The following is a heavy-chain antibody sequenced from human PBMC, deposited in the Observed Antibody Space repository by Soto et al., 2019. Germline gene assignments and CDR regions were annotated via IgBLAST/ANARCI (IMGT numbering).Heavy chain of an antibody. CDR2: TWYDGSEK. D-gene: IGHD6-25*01. CDR1: GFTFSNYG. J-gene: IGHJ4*02. CDR3: ALWYSSGRTLDY. V-gene: IGHV3-33*01. Sequence: GSLRLSCAASGFTFSNYGMHWVRQAPGKGLEWVAVTWYDGSEKYYADSVKGRFTISRDNSKNTLYLQMNSLRADDTAVYYCALWYSSGRTLDYWGQGTLVTVSS.